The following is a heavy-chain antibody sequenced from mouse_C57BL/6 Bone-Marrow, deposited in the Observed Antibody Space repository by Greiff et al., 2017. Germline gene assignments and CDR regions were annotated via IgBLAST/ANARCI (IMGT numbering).Heavy chain of an antibody. V-gene: IGHV1-59*01. CDR2: IDPSDNYT. J-gene: IGHJ4*01. CDR1: GYTFTSYW. D-gene: IGHD2-2*01. Sequence: QVQLQQPGAELVRPGTSVKLSCKASGYTFTSYWMHWVKQRPGQGLEWIGVIDPSDNYTNYNQKFKGKDTLTVDTSSSTAYMQLSSLTSEDSAVYYCARRLPRRLYYAMDYWGQGTSVTVSS. CDR3: ARRLPRRLYYAMDY.